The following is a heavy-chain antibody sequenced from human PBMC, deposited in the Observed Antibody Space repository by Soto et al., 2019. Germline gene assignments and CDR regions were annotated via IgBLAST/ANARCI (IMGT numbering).Heavy chain of an antibody. J-gene: IGHJ4*02. CDR2: IRSKAYGGTT. CDR1: GFTFGDYA. Sequence: GVLRLSCTASGFTFGDYAMSWFRQAPGKGLEWVGFIRSKAYGGTTEYAASVKGRFTISRDDSKSIAYLQMNSLKTEDTAVYYCTRGYYYDSSGYYYGSLAAGYWGQGTLVTVSS. CDR3: TRGYYYDSSGYYYGSLAAGY. D-gene: IGHD3-22*01. V-gene: IGHV3-49*03.